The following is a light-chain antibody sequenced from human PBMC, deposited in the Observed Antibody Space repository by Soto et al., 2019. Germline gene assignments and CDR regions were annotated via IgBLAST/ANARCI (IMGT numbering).Light chain of an antibody. V-gene: IGKV3-20*01. CDR1: QSVPSNY. Sequence: EIVLTQSPGTLSLSPGERATLSCRASQSVPSNYLAWYQQKPGQAPRLLIYGASIRATGIPERFSGGGSGTDFTLTITRLEPEDFAVYYCQQYGSSLFTFGPGTKVDIK. J-gene: IGKJ3*01. CDR2: GAS. CDR3: QQYGSSLFT.